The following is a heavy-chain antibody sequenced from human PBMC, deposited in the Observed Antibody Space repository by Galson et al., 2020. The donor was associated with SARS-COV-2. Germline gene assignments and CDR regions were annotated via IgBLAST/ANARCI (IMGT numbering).Heavy chain of an antibody. Sequence: ASVTVSCKTSGYTFTAYYIHWVRQAPGQGLEWMGWINPNTGGTNYAQQFQGWVTMTRDTSISTAYMALSRLKSDDTAVYYCARETEMATFNYFDYWGQGTLVTVSS. CDR1: GYTFTAYY. CDR3: ARETEMATFNYFDY. J-gene: IGHJ4*02. V-gene: IGHV1-2*04. D-gene: IGHD5-12*01. CDR2: INPNTGGT.